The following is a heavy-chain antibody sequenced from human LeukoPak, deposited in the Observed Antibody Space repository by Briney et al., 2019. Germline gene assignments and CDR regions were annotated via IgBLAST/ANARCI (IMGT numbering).Heavy chain of an antibody. CDR2: INAGGSST. J-gene: IGHJ4*02. Sequence: GGYLRLSCAASGFTFSSYRMHWVRRVPGKGLVWVSRINAGGSSTTYADSVKGRFTISRDNAKNTLYLQMDSLRAGDTGVYYCGRSNQADDYWGQGTLVTVSS. CDR3: GRSNQADDY. CDR1: GFTFSSYR. V-gene: IGHV3-74*01. D-gene: IGHD1-14*01.